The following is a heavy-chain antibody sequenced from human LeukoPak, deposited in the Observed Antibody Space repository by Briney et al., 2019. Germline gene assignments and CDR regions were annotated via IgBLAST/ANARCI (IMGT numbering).Heavy chain of an antibody. Sequence: PGGSLRLSCAASGFTFSSYAMSWVRQAPGKGLEWVAVISYDGSNKYYADSVKGRFTISRDNSKNTLYLQMNSLRAEDTAVYYCAKDVGYCSGGSSWCYFDYWGQGTLVTVSS. CDR2: ISYDGSNK. D-gene: IGHD2-15*01. V-gene: IGHV3-30*18. CDR3: AKDVGYCSGGSSWCYFDY. J-gene: IGHJ4*02. CDR1: GFTFSSYA.